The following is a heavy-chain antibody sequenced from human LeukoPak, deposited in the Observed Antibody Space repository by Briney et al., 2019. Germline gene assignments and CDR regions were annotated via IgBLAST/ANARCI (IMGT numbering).Heavy chain of an antibody. Sequence: GASVKVSCKASGYTFTGYYMHWVRQAPGQGLEGMGWINPNSGGTNYAQKFQGRVTMTRDTSISTAYMELSRLRSDDTAVYYCARDMFHYYDILTGYSGGAYWGQGTLVTVSS. CDR1: GYTFTGYY. CDR3: ARDMFHYYDILTGYSGGAY. D-gene: IGHD3-9*01. J-gene: IGHJ4*02. V-gene: IGHV1-2*02. CDR2: INPNSGGT.